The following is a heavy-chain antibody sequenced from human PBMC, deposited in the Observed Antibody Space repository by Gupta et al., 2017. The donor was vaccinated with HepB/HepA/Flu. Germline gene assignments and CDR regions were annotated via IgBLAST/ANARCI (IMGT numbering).Heavy chain of an antibody. J-gene: IGHJ4*02. CDR3: ASNRPPKSYDFWSGPTGY. D-gene: IGHD3-3*01. CDR2: INHSGST. Sequence: QVQLQQWGAGLLKPSETLSLTCAVYGGSFSGYYWSWIRQPPGKGLEWIGEINHSGSTNYNPSLKSRVTISVDTSKNQFSLKLSSVTAADTAVYYCASNRPPKSYDFWSGPTGYWGQGTLVTVSS. V-gene: IGHV4-34*01. CDR1: GGSFSGYY.